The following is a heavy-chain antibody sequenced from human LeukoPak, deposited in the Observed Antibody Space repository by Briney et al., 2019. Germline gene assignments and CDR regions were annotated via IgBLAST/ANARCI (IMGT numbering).Heavy chain of an antibody. Sequence: SQTLSLXCTVSGGSISSGSYYWSWIRQPAGKGLEWIGRIYTSGITNYNPSLKSRVTISVDTSKNQFSLKLSSVTAADTAVYYCARSPLLYYYGSGSYYLATGLQKTGYYYYYMDVWGKGTTVTVSS. V-gene: IGHV4-61*02. J-gene: IGHJ6*03. CDR3: ARSPLLYYYGSGSYYLATGLQKTGYYYYYMDV. CDR1: GGSISSGSYY. CDR2: IYTSGIT. D-gene: IGHD3-10*01.